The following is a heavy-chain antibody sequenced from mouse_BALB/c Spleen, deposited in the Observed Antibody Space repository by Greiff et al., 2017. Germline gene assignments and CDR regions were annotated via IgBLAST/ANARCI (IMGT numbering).Heavy chain of an antibody. D-gene: IGHD2-3*01. CDR3: ASIYDGYYFAY. CDR1: GFNIKDYY. V-gene: IGHV14-1*02. Sequence: VQLQQSGAELVRPGALVKLSCKASGFNIKDYYMHWVKQRPEQGLEWIGWIDPENGNTIYDPKFQGKASITADTSSNQAYLQLSSLTSEDTAVYYCASIYDGYYFAYWAKGLWSLSLQ. J-gene: IGHJ3*01. CDR2: IDPENGNT.